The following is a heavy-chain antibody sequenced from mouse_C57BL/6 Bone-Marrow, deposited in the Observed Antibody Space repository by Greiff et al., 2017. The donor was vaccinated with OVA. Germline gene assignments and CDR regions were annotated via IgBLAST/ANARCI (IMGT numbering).Heavy chain of an antibody. CDR3: ARNSNWNFDY. CDR1: GYTFTSYG. CDR2: IYPRSGNT. D-gene: IGHD4-1*01. V-gene: IGHV1-81*01. Sequence: VKVVESGAELARPGASVKLSCKASGYTFTSYGISWVKQRTGQGLEWIGEIYPRSGNTYYNEKFKGKATLTADKSSSTAYMELRSLTSEDSAVYFCARNSNWNFDYWGQGTTLTVSS. J-gene: IGHJ2*01.